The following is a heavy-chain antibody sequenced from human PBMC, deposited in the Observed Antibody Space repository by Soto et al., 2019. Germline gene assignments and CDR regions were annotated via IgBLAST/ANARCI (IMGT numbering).Heavy chain of an antibody. CDR2: ISGTASRT. CDR3: ATSFRYFDN. J-gene: IGHJ4*02. Sequence: QPGGSLRLSCAGSGFTPTTTPLSWVRQPPGKGLEWVTTISGTASRTYYVDSVKGRFFISRDNSKNTVTLQTNNLTLDDTAVYYCATSFRYFDNWGQGTRVTVSS. V-gene: IGHV3-23*01. CDR1: GFTPTTTP. D-gene: IGHD3-9*01.